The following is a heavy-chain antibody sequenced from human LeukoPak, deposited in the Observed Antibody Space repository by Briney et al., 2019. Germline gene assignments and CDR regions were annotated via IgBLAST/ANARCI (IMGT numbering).Heavy chain of an antibody. CDR3: AKDRSSYGSSLYGLDV. J-gene: IGHJ6*02. D-gene: IGHD3-10*01. V-gene: IGHV3-30*18. Sequence: PGGSLRLSCAASGFTFSTYGMHWVRQAPGKGLEWVAIIPYDGSNKYYADSVKGRFTISRDNSKNTLSLQMNSLRDEDTAVYYCAKDRSSYGSSLYGLDVWGQGTTVTVSS. CDR2: IPYDGSNK. CDR1: GFTFSTYG.